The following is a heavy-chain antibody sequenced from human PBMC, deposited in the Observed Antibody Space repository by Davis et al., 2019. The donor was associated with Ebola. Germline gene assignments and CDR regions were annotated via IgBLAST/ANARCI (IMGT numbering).Heavy chain of an antibody. Sequence: GESLKISCAASGFTFRSYVMHWVRQAPGKGLEWVAVISYDGSNKYYADSVKGRFTISRDNSQNTLYLQMNSLRAEDTAVYYCIGSWRWGQGTLVTVSS. CDR3: IGSWR. V-gene: IGHV3-30*03. CDR2: ISYDGSNK. D-gene: IGHD3-16*01. CDR1: GFTFRSYV. J-gene: IGHJ4*02.